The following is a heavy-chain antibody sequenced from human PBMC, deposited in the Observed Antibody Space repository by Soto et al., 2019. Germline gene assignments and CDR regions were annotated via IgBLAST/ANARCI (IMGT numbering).Heavy chain of an antibody. V-gene: IGHV1-69*08. D-gene: IGHD4-17*01. CDR2: IIAILGIA. CDR3: AREMTTVNAFDI. CDR1: GGTFSSYT. Sequence: QVQLVQSGAEVKKPGSSVKVSCKASGGTFSSYTISWVRQAPGQGLEWMGRIIAILGIANYAQKFQGRVTITADKSTSTAYMELSSLRSEDTAVYYCAREMTTVNAFDIWGQGTMVTVSS. J-gene: IGHJ3*02.